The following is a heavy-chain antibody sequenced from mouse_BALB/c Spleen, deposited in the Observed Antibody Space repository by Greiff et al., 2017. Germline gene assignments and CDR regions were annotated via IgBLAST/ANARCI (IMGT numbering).Heavy chain of an antibody. J-gene: IGHJ4*01. V-gene: IGHV7-3*02. Sequence: EVQLVESGGGLVQPGGSLRLSCATSGFTFTDYYMSWVRQPPGKALEWLGFIRNKANGYTTEYSASVKGRFTISRDNSQSILYLQMNTLRAEDSATYYCAREKRAMDYWGQGTSVTVSS. CDR2: IRNKANGYTT. CDR3: AREKRAMDY. CDR1: GFTFTDYY.